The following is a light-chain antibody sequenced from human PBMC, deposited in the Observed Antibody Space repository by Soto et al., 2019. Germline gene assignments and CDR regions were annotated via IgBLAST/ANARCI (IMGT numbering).Light chain of an antibody. Sequence: ETVMTQSPATLSVSPGDRVTLSCRASQSIGTNLLWLQQSPGQPPRLLISGASDRVAGVPDRFSGSGSGTDFTLTISGLQSEDRAVYYCQQYAGWPRTFGQGTKLEIK. CDR2: GAS. CDR3: QQYAGWPRT. CDR1: QSIGTN. V-gene: IGKV3-15*01. J-gene: IGKJ2*01.